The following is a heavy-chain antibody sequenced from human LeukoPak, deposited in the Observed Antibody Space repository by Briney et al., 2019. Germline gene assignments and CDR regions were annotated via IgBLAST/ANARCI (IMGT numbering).Heavy chain of an antibody. CDR2: ISGSGGST. D-gene: IGHD5-12*01. CDR3: AKQRPYSGYDYGNFDH. Sequence: GGSLRLSCAASGFTFSSYAMSWVRQAPGKGLEWVSAISGSGGSTYYADSVKGRFTISRDNSKNTLYLQMNSLRAEDTAVYYCAKQRPYSGYDYGNFDHWGQGTLVTVSS. CDR1: GFTFSSYA. V-gene: IGHV3-23*01. J-gene: IGHJ4*02.